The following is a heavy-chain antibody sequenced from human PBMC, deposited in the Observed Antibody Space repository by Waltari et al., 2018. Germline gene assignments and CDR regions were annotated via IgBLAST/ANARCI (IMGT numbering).Heavy chain of an antibody. CDR2: IYTRGST. J-gene: IGHJ5*02. Sequence: QVQLQESGPGLVKPSETLSLTCTVSGGSISSYYWSWIRQPAGKGLEWIGRIYTRGSTNYNPALKSRGTMSVDTSKNQFSLKLSSVTAADTAVYYCARDLIGSYDFWSGYQNNWFDPWGQGTLVTVSS. CDR3: ARDLIGSYDFWSGYQNNWFDP. CDR1: GGSISSYY. V-gene: IGHV4-4*07. D-gene: IGHD3-3*01.